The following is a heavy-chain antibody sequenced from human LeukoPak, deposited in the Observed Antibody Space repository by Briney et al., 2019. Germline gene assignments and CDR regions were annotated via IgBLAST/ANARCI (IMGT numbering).Heavy chain of an antibody. J-gene: IGHJ3*02. CDR3: ARHLPYSSSGHDAFDI. CDR1: GGSIRSSSYY. V-gene: IGHV4-39*01. Sequence: SETLSLTCTVSGGSIRSSSYYWGWIRQPPGKGLEWIGSIYYSGSAYYNPSLKSRVTISVDTSKNQFSLKLSSVTAADTAVYYCARHLPYSSSGHDAFDIWGQGTMVTVSS. CDR2: IYYSGSA. D-gene: IGHD6-6*01.